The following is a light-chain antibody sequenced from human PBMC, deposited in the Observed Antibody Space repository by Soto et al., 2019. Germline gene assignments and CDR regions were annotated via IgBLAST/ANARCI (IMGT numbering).Light chain of an antibody. CDR2: EGS. J-gene: IGLJ2*01. Sequence: QSALTQPASVSGSPGQSITISCTGTSSDVGSYNLVSWYQQHPDKAPKLMIYEGSKRPSGVSNRFSGSKSGNTASLTISGLQAEDEADYYCCSYAGSSTSSVVFGGGTKLTVL. CDR1: SSDVGSYNL. V-gene: IGLV2-23*01. CDR3: CSYAGSSTSSVV.